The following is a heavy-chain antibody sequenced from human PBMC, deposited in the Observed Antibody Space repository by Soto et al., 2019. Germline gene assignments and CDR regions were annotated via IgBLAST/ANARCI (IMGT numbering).Heavy chain of an antibody. CDR3: ARQDGYALYYFDS. V-gene: IGHV5-51*01. D-gene: IGHD5-12*01. Sequence: GESLKISCKGSGYSFNNYWIGWVRQMPGKGLEWMGIIYPGDSDTRYSPSFRGQVTISADKSISSAYLQWSSLRASDTAMCYCARQDGYALYYFDSWGQGTLVTVSS. CDR2: IYPGDSDT. CDR1: GYSFNNYW. J-gene: IGHJ4*02.